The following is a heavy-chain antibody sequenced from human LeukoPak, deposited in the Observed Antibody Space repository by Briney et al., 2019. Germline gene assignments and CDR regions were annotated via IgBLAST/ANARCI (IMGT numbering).Heavy chain of an antibody. CDR1: GGSISSYY. D-gene: IGHD3-10*01. CDR3: ARLRPITMVRGAATDY. J-gene: IGHJ4*02. Sequence: SETLSLTCTVSGGSISSYYWSWIRQPPGKGLEWIGEINHSGSTNYNPSLKSRVTISVDTSKNQFSLKLSSVTAADTAVYYCARLRPITMVRGAATDYWGQGTLVTVSS. V-gene: IGHV4-34*01. CDR2: INHSGST.